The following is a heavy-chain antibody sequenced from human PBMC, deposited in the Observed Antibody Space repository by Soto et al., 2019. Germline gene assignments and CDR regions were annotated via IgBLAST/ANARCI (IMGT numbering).Heavy chain of an antibody. V-gene: IGHV3-33*01. CDR1: GFTFSSYG. D-gene: IGHD1-26*01. CDR3: ARDGVGATAYFGYFDY. CDR2: IWYDGSNK. J-gene: IGHJ4*02. Sequence: GGTLSLSCAASGFTFSSYGMHWVRQAPGKGLEWVAVIWYDGSNKYYADSVKGRFTISRDNSKNTLYLQMDSLRGEDTAVYYCARDGVGATAYFGYFDYWGQGALVTVSS.